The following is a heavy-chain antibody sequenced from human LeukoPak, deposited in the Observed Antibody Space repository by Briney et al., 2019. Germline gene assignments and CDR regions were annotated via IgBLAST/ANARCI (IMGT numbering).Heavy chain of an antibody. CDR1: GFTFSGYW. J-gene: IGHJ4*02. CDR3: ARFGMDAAIDY. CDR2: IKQDASEK. Sequence: PGGSLRLSCAASGFTFSGYWMSWVRQAPGKGLEWVATIKQDASEKTYVDSVEGRLTSSRDNAKSSLFLQMDSLRAEDTAVYYCARFGMDAAIDYWGQGTLVTVSS. V-gene: IGHV3-7*01. D-gene: IGHD2-15*01.